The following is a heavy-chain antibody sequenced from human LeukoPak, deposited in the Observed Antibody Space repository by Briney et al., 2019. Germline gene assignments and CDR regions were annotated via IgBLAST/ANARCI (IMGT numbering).Heavy chain of an antibody. CDR2: INHSGST. CDR1: GGSFSGYY. J-gene: IGHJ4*02. CDR3: ARGISGSYAWG. V-gene: IGHV4-34*01. Sequence: PSETLSLTCAAYGGSFSGYYWSWIRQPPGKGLEWIGEINHSGSTNHNPSLKSRVTISVDTSKNQFSLKLSSVTAADTAVYYCARGISGSYAWGWGQGTLVTVSS. D-gene: IGHD1-26*01.